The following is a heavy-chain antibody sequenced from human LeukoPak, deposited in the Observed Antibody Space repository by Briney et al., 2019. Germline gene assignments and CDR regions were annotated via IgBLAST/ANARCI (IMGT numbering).Heavy chain of an antibody. Sequence: PGGSLRLSCTASGFTFSRSWMAWIRQAPGKGLEWVANINPVASDKYYVDIVKGRFTVSRDNTKNTVSLQMNSLRIDDTAVYYCARVEIREDFDYWGQGVLVTVSS. CDR1: GFTFSRSW. CDR3: ARVEIREDFDY. J-gene: IGHJ4*02. V-gene: IGHV3-7*01. D-gene: IGHD5-24*01. CDR2: INPVASDK.